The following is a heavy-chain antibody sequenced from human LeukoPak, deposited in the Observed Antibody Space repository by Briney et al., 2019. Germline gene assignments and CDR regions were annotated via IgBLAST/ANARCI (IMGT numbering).Heavy chain of an antibody. Sequence: GGSLRLSCAASGFTFDDYAMHWVRQAPEKGLEWVSGISWNSGSIGYADSVKGRFTISRDNAKNSLYLQMNSLRAEDTALYYCAKDVGTGFGEFMRWGMDVWGQGTTVTVSS. CDR2: ISWNSGSI. J-gene: IGHJ6*02. V-gene: IGHV3-9*01. D-gene: IGHD3-10*01. CDR3: AKDVGTGFGEFMRWGMDV. CDR1: GFTFDDYA.